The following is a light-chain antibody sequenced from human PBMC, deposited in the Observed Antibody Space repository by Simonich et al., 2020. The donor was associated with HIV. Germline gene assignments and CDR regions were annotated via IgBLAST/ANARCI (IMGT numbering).Light chain of an antibody. Sequence: DIQMPQSPSTLSASVGDRVTITCRARQSISSWLAWYQQKPGKAPKLLIYKASSLESGVPSRFSGSGSGTEFTLTISSLQPDDFATYYCQQYNSYSLTFGGGTKVEIK. CDR3: QQYNSYSLT. CDR2: KAS. CDR1: QSISSW. V-gene: IGKV1-5*03. J-gene: IGKJ4*01.